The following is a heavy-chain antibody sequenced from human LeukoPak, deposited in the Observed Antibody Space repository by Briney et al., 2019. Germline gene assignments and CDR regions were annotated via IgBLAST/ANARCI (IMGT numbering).Heavy chain of an antibody. Sequence: GGSLRLSCAASGFTFSSYWMHWVRQAPGKGLVWVSRINSDGSSTSYADSVKGRFTISRDNAKNTLYLQINSLRAEDTAVYYCARARYNQNWFDPWGQGTLVTVSS. D-gene: IGHD1-1*01. CDR1: GFTFSSYW. CDR3: ARARYNQNWFDP. CDR2: INSDGSST. J-gene: IGHJ5*02. V-gene: IGHV3-74*01.